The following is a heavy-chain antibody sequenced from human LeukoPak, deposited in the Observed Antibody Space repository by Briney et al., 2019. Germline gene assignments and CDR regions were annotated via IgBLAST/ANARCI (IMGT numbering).Heavy chain of an antibody. D-gene: IGHD6-19*01. Sequence: GESLKISCKGSGYTFTSYDINWVRQATGQGLEWMGWMNPNSGNTGYAQKFQGRVTITRNTSISTAYMELSSLRSEDTAVYYCARGVVRGGWYHLFDYWGQGTLVTVSS. V-gene: IGHV1-8*03. J-gene: IGHJ4*02. CDR1: GYTFTSYD. CDR3: ARGVVRGGWYHLFDY. CDR2: MNPNSGNT.